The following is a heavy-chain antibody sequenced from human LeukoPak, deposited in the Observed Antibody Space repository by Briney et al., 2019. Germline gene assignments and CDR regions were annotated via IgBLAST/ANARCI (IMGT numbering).Heavy chain of an antibody. CDR1: GYSFTNFD. Sequence: ASVKVSCKASGYSFTNFDINWVRQATGQGLGWMGWMNPNSGNKGYAQKFQGRVTMTMNTSISTAYMELSSLRSEDRAVYYCARGPQWRGDYYYMDVWGRETTVTVSS. V-gene: IGHV1-8*01. J-gene: IGHJ6*03. D-gene: IGHD6-19*01. CDR2: MNPNSGNK. CDR3: ARGPQWRGDYYYMDV.